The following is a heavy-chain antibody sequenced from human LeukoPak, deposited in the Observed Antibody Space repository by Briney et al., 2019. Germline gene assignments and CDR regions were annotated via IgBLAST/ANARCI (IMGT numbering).Heavy chain of an antibody. CDR1: GFTFSSYW. CDR3: ARSNQAVDY. D-gene: IGHD1-14*01. V-gene: IGHV3-74*01. CDR2: INPGGSSI. J-gene: IGHJ4*02. Sequence: PGGSLRLSCAASGFTFSSYWMHWVRQVPGKGLVWVARINPGGSSITYADSVKGRFTISRDNAKNTLYLQMDSLRAEDTGVYYCARSNQAVDYWGQGTLVTVSS.